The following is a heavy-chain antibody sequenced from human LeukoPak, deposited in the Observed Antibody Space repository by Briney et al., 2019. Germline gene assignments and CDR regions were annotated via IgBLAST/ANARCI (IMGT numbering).Heavy chain of an antibody. CDR2: FDPEDGET. Sequence: GASVKVSCKVSGYTLTELSMHWVRQAPGKGLEWMGGFDPEDGETIYAQKFQGRVTMTEDTSTDTAYMELSSLRSEDTAVYYCATGYLDGIAVAGTRPMDVWGKGTTVTVSS. D-gene: IGHD6-19*01. CDR3: ATGYLDGIAVAGTRPMDV. V-gene: IGHV1-24*01. J-gene: IGHJ6*03. CDR1: GYTLTELS.